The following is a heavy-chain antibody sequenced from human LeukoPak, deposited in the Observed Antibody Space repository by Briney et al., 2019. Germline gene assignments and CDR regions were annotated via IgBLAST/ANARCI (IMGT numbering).Heavy chain of an antibody. V-gene: IGHV3-30*18. CDR1: GFTFSSYG. CDR2: ISHDGSNK. Sequence: GGSLRLSCAASGFTFSSYGIHWVRQAPAKGLEWVAVISHDGSNKYYSDSVKGRFTISRDNSKNTLYLQMNSLRPEDAAVYYCAKDDSGWYSFFDAFDIWGQGTMVTVSS. CDR3: AKDDSGWYSFFDAFDI. D-gene: IGHD6-19*01. J-gene: IGHJ3*02.